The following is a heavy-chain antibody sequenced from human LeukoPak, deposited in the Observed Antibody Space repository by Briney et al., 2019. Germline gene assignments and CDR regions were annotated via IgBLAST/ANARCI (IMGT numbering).Heavy chain of an antibody. V-gene: IGHV1-18*01. Sequence: GASGKVSCKPSGYTFTSYGINWVRQAPGQGLEWMGWVNTHNANTNYAQKLQGRVIMTTDTSTSTAYMGLRSLGSDDTAVYYCARDPYPYYYDSSGQKSYYFDYWGQGTLVTVSS. CDR2: VNTHNANT. J-gene: IGHJ4*02. CDR3: ARDPYPYYYDSSGQKSYYFDY. CDR1: GYTFTSYG. D-gene: IGHD3-22*01.